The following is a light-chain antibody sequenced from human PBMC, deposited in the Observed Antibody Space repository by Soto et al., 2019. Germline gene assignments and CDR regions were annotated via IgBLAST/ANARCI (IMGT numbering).Light chain of an antibody. CDR3: QSYGSSLGAVV. CDR2: GST. J-gene: IGLJ2*01. CDR1: SSNIGAGYD. V-gene: IGLV1-40*01. Sequence: QSVLTQPPSVSGAPGQRVTISCTGSSSNIGAGYDVHWYQQFPGTAPKLLLYGSTNRPSGVPDRFSGSKSGTSASLAIAGLQSEDEADYYCQSYGSSLGAVVFGGGTKLTVL.